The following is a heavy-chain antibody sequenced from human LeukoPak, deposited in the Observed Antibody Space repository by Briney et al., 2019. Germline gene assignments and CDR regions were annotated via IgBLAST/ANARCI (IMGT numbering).Heavy chain of an antibody. CDR3: ARVLGMRYGSGSYLRQYYGMDV. CDR2: INHSGST. V-gene: IGHV4-39*07. CDR1: GGSISSSSYY. Sequence: SETLSLTCTVSGGSISSSSYYWSWIRQPPGKGLEWIGEINHSGSTNYNPSLKSRVTISVDTSKNQFSLKLSSVTAADTAVYCCARVLGMRYGSGSYLRQYYGMDVWGQGTTVTVSS. J-gene: IGHJ6*02. D-gene: IGHD3-10*01.